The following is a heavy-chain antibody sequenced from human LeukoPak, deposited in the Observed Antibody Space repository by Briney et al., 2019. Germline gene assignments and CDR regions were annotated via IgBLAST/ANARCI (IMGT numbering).Heavy chain of an antibody. CDR2: IYYSGST. D-gene: IGHD2-21*02. Sequence: SETLSLTCTVSGGSISSSSYYWGWIRQPPGKGREWIGSIYYSGSTYYNPSLKSRVTISVDTSKNQFSLKLSSVTAADTAVYYCARRTSHCYFCEDYWGQGTLVTVSS. J-gene: IGHJ4*02. CDR1: GGSISSSSYY. CDR3: ARRTSHCYFCEDY. V-gene: IGHV4-39*01.